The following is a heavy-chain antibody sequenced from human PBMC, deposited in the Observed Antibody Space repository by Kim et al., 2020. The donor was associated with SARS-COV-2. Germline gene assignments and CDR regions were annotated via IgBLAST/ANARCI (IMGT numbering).Heavy chain of an antibody. Sequence: GESLKISCKGSGYSFTSYWIGWVRQMPGKGLEWMGIIYPGDSDTRYSPSFQGQVTISADKSISTAYLQWSSLKASDTAMYYCARHAPSSSQPHHHYGMDVWGQGTTVTVSS. CDR1: GYSFTSYW. D-gene: IGHD6-13*01. V-gene: IGHV5-51*01. J-gene: IGHJ6*02. CDR2: IYPGDSDT. CDR3: ARHAPSSSQPHHHYGMDV.